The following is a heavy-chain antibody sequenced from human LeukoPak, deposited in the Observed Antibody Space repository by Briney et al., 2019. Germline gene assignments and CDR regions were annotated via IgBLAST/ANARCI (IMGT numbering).Heavy chain of an antibody. J-gene: IGHJ3*02. D-gene: IGHD4/OR15-4a*01. CDR2: IYYSGST. CDR1: GGSVSSSTYY. V-gene: IGHV4-30-4*08. Sequence: SETLSLTCTVSGGSVSSSTYYWSWNRQPPGKGLEWIGYIYYSGSTYYNPSLKSRVTISVDTSKNHFSLKLSSVTAADTAVYYCATQSRLYDAFDIWGQGTMVTVSS. CDR3: ATQSRLYDAFDI.